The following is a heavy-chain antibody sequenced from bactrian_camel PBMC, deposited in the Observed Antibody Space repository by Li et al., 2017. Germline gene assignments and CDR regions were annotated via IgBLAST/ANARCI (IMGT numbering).Heavy chain of an antibody. CDR2: ICSGGGSPNYP. CDR1: GYKYRRNC. D-gene: IGHD7*01. Sequence: DVQLVESGGGSVQAGGSLRLSCKASGYKYRRNCMGWFRQSPGKEREGIAAICSGGGSPNYPNYVDSVKARFTISKNNDQKVFYLQMNALKPEDTATFYCAAALVNCAVDPHYWGQGTQVTVS. CDR3: AAALVNCAVDPHY. J-gene: IGHJ4*01. V-gene: IGHV3S40*01.